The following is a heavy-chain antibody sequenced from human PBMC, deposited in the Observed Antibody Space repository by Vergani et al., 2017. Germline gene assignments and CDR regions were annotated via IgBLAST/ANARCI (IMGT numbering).Heavy chain of an antibody. D-gene: IGHD6-13*01. CDR2: IKQVGSEK. V-gene: IGHV3-7*01. J-gene: IGHJ4*02. CDR1: GFTFSSYW. Sequence: EVQLVESGGGLVQPGGSLRLSCAASGFTFSSYWMSWVRQAPGKGLEWVANIKQVGSEKYYVDSVKGRFTISRDNAKNSLYLQMNSLRAEDTAVYYCARVFWGSNSDYWGQGTLVTVSS. CDR3: ARVFWGSNSDY.